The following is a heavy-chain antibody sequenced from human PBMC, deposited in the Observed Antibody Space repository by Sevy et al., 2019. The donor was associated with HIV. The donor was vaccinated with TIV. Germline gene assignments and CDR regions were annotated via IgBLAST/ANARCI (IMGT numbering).Heavy chain of an antibody. CDR1: GGSISSGGYS. CDR2: IYHSGST. V-gene: IGHV4-30-2*01. CDR3: ARDAGDLGIDY. Sequence: SETLSLTCAVSGGSISSGGYSWSWIRQPPGKGLEWIGYIYHSGSTYYNPSLKSRVTISVDRSKIQFSLKLSSVTAADTAVYYCARDAGDLGIDYWGQGTLVTVSS. D-gene: IGHD1-26*01. J-gene: IGHJ4*02.